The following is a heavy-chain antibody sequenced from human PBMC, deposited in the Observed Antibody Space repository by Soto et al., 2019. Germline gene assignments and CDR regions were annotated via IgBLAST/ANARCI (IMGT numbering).Heavy chain of an antibody. V-gene: IGHV3-33*01. Sequence: GSLRLSCAASGFTFSSYGMHWVRQAPGKGLEWVAVIWYDGSNKYYADSVKGRFTISRDNSKNTLYLQMNSLRAEDTAVYYCAREATTVTTFDYWGQGTLVTVSS. CDR1: GFTFSSYG. J-gene: IGHJ4*02. D-gene: IGHD4-17*01. CDR2: IWYDGSNK. CDR3: AREATTVTTFDY.